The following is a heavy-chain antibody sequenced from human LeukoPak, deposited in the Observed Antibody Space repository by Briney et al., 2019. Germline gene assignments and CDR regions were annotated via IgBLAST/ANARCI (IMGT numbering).Heavy chain of an antibody. J-gene: IGHJ6*03. D-gene: IGHD2-21*02. CDR2: IRNVGNDK. CDR3: AKDPKSPTYCAGDCYPGGYYSYMDV. CDR1: GFTFDCCG. V-gene: IGHV3-30*02. Sequence: GGSLTLSCAASGFTFDCCGMHWVRQAPGKGLEWVTFIRNVGNDKYYADSVKGRFFISRDNSKNTLSLQMNSLRVEDTAVYYCAKDPKSPTYCAGDCYPGGYYSYMDVWGKGTTVTISS.